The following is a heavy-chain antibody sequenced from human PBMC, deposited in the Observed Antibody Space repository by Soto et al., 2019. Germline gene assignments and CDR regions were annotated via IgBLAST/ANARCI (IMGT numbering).Heavy chain of an antibody. J-gene: IGHJ6*02. V-gene: IGHV4-30-2*06. CDR3: ARAFYGVDI. CDR1: GVSITSRGYS. Sequence: LSRTCTVSGVSITSRGYSWSWIRQSPGQGLEWIGYIYQSGSAFYNPSLKTRATILVDRSKNPFSLNLTSVTAADAAVYYCARAFYGVDIWGHGTTVTVSS. CDR2: IYQSGSA.